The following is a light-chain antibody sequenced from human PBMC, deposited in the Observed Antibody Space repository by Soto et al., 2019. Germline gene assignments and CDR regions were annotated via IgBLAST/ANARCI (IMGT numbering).Light chain of an antibody. Sequence: QSALTQPASVSGSPGQSIPISCTGTSSDVGPYNFVSWYQQHPGKAPKLMIYDVSNRPSGVSNRFSGSKSGNTASLTISGLQAEDEADYYCSSYTSSSTLMVFGGGTKVTVL. V-gene: IGLV2-14*01. CDR2: DVS. J-gene: IGLJ2*01. CDR1: SSDVGPYNF. CDR3: SSYTSSSTLMV.